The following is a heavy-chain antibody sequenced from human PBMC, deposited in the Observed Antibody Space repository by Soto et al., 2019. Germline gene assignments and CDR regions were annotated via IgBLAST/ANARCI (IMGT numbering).Heavy chain of an antibody. J-gene: IGHJ6*02. Sequence: PGGSLRLSCTASGFTFGDYAMSWFRQAPGKGLEWVGFIRSKAYGGTTEYAASVKGRFTISRDDSKSIAYLQMNSLKTEDTAVYYCTSVPLGIVATPYYYYYGMDVWGQGTTVTVSS. D-gene: IGHD5-12*01. CDR1: GFTFGDYA. CDR3: TSVPLGIVATPYYYYYGMDV. CDR2: IRSKAYGGTT. V-gene: IGHV3-49*03.